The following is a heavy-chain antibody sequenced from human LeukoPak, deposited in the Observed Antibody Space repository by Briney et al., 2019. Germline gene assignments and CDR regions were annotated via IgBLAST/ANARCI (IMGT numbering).Heavy chain of an antibody. CDR1: GFTFSSYW. D-gene: IGHD4-17*01. V-gene: IGHV3-7*01. CDR2: IKQDGSEK. CDR3: ARGTPYDYGDYPPYYFDH. J-gene: IGHJ4*02. Sequence: PGGSLRLSCAASGFTFSSYWMSWVRQAPGKGLEWVANIKQDGSEKYYVDSVKGRFTISRDNAKNSLYLQMNSLRAEDTAVYYCARGTPYDYGDYPPYYFDHWGQGTLVTASS.